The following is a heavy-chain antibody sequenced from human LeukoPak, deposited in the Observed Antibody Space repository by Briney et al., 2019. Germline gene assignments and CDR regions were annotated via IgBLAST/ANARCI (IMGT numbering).Heavy chain of an antibody. Sequence: PGGSLRVSCSASGFAFSNYATHWVRQAPGKGLEYVAGINSNGGSTFYADSVKGRFTMSGDNSKNTLYLQMSSPRAEDTAVYYCVKGTSTKYYYYGMDVWGQGTTVTVSS. D-gene: IGHD2-2*01. J-gene: IGHJ6*02. CDR1: GFAFSNYA. CDR2: INSNGGST. CDR3: VKGTSTKYYYYGMDV. V-gene: IGHV3-64D*06.